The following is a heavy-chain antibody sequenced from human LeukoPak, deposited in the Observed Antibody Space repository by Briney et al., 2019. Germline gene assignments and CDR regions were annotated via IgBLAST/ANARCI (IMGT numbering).Heavy chain of an antibody. J-gene: IGHJ1*01. D-gene: IGHD6-13*01. Sequence: ASVKVSCKVSGYTLTELSMHWVRQAPGKGLEWMGRFDPEDGETIYAQKFQGRVTMTEDTSTNTAYMELSSLRSEDTAVYYCAAQQLVRFVLRFQHWGQGTLVTVSS. CDR2: FDPEDGET. CDR3: AAQQLVRFVLRFQH. CDR1: GYTLTELS. V-gene: IGHV1-24*01.